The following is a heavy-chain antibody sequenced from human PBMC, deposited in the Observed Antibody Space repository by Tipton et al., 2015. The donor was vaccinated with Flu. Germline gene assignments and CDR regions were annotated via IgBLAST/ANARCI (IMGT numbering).Heavy chain of an antibody. Sequence: SLRLSCAASGFTFSSYCMHWVRQAPGKGLEWVACIRYDGSNKYYADSVKGRFTISRDNSKNTLYLQMNSLRAEDTAEYYCAKVADMVAVGDYWGKGTLVTVPS. V-gene: IGHV3-30*02. J-gene: IGHJ4*02. CDR3: AKVADMVAVGDY. CDR2: IRYDGSNK. D-gene: IGHD5-12*01. CDR1: GFTFSSYC.